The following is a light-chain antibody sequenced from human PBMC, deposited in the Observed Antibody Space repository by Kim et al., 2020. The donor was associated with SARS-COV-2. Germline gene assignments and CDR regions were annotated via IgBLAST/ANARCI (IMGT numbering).Light chain of an antibody. CDR2: GAS. CDR1: QSVSSTY. J-gene: IGKJ2*01. Sequence: EIVLTQSPATLSLSPGERATLSCQTSQSVSSTYFAWYQQKPGQAPRLLIYGASKRATGIPDRFSGRGSGTDFTLTISRLLPEDFAVYYCQQYASSPYTFGQGTKLEI. V-gene: IGKV3-20*01. CDR3: QQYASSPYT.